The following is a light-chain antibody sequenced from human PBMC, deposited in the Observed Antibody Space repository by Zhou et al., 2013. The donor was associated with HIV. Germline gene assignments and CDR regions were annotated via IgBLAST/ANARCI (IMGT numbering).Light chain of an antibody. CDR2: AAS. V-gene: IGKV1-39*01. Sequence: DIQMTQSPSSLSASVGDRVTITCRASQSISTYLNWYQQKPGKAPKVLIYAASSLQSGSHQGSVAVDLGQISLSPSAVCNLKILQLYYCQQLNSYPLTFGGGPRWRSN. CDR1: QSISTY. CDR3: QQLNSYPLT. J-gene: IGKJ4*01.